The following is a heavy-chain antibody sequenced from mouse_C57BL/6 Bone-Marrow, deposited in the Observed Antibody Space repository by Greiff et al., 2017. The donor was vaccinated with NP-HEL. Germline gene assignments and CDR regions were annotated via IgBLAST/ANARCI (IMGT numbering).Heavy chain of an antibody. CDR3: ARKGVVAHYYAMDY. V-gene: IGHV1-61*01. CDR2: IYPSDSET. D-gene: IGHD1-1*01. Sequence: QVQLQQPGAELVRPGSSVKLSCKASGYTFTSYWMDWVKQRPGQGLEWIGNIYPSDSETHYNQKFKDKATLNVDKSSSTAYMQLSSLTSEDSAGYYCARKGVVAHYYAMDYWGQGTSVTVSS. CDR1: GYTFTSYW. J-gene: IGHJ4*01.